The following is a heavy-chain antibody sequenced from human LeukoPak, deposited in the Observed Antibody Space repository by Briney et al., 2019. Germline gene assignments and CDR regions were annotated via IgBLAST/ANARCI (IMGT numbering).Heavy chain of an antibody. V-gene: IGHV3-23*01. J-gene: IGHJ4*02. CDR3: AKAPLVGIAAAGGAFFY. CDR2: ISGNGGST. CDR1: GFTFASYA. Sequence: GGSLRLSCAAPGFTFASYAMSWVRQAPGKGLEWVSAISGNGGSTYYADSVKGRFSISRDNSKNTLYLQMNSLRAEDTALYYCAKAPLVGIAAAGGAFFYWGQGTLVTVSS. D-gene: IGHD6-13*01.